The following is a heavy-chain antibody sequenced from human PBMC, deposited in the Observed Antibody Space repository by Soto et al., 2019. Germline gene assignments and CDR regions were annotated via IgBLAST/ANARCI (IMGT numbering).Heavy chain of an antibody. CDR1: GFTFDDYA. V-gene: IGHV3-9*01. D-gene: IGHD3-3*01. CDR3: AKARILRFLEWVAFDI. Sequence: EVQLVESGGGLVQPGRSLRLSCAASGFTFDDYAMHWVRQAPGKGLEWVSGISWNSGSIGYAGSVKGRFTISRDNAKNSLYLQMNSLRAEDTALYYCAKARILRFLEWVAFDIWGQGTMVTVSS. CDR2: ISWNSGSI. J-gene: IGHJ3*02.